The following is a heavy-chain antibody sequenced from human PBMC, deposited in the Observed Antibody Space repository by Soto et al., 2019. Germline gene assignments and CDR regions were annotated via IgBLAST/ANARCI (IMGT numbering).Heavy chain of an antibody. J-gene: IGHJ6*02. CDR2: INPNSGGT. Sequence: QVQLVQSGAEVKKPGASVKVSCKASGYTFTGYYMHWVRQAPGQGLEWMGWINPNSGGTNYAQKCQGWVTMTRDTSISTAYMELSRLRSDDTAVYYCARSPRFGPLDGMDVWGQGTTVTVSS. V-gene: IGHV1-2*04. CDR1: GYTFTGYY. D-gene: IGHD3-16*01. CDR3: ARSPRFGPLDGMDV.